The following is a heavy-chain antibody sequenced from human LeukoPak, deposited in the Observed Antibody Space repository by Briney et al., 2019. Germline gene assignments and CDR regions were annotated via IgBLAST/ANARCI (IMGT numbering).Heavy chain of an antibody. CDR1: GFTFSSYA. CDR2: ISGSGDST. J-gene: IGHJ4*02. V-gene: IGHV3-23*01. CDR3: ARDPPTVTTLDIDY. Sequence: QTGGSLRLSCAASGFTFSSYAMHWVRQAPGKGLQWVSAISGSGDSTYYADSVKGRFTISRDNSKNTLYLQMNSLRAEDTAVYYCARDPPTVTTLDIDYWGQGNLVTVSS. D-gene: IGHD4-11*01.